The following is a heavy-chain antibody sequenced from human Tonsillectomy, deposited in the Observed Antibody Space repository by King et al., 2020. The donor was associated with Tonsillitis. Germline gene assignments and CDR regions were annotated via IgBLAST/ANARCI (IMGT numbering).Heavy chain of an antibody. Sequence: VQLVESGGGLVQPGGSLRLSCAASGFTFSSYAMSWVRQAPGKGLEWVSVIYSGGSSTYYADSVKGRFTISRDNSKNTLYLQMNSLRAEDTAVYYCANDGGAYDSSGYLDYWGQGTLVTVSS. J-gene: IGHJ4*02. CDR1: GFTFSSYA. D-gene: IGHD3-22*01. CDR3: ANDGGAYDSSGYLDY. CDR2: IYSGGSST. V-gene: IGHV3-23*03.